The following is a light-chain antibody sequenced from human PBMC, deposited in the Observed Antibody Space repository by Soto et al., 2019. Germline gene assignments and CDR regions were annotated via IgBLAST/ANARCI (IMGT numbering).Light chain of an antibody. CDR2: SNN. J-gene: IGLJ2*01. V-gene: IGLV1-44*01. CDR3: AAWDDSLNGPV. Sequence: QAVVTQPPSASGTPGQRVTISCSGSSSNIGSNTVNWYQQLPGTAPKLLIYSNNQRPSGVPDRFSVSKSGTSASLAISGLQSEDEADYYCAAWDDSLNGPVFGGGTKVTVL. CDR1: SSNIGSNT.